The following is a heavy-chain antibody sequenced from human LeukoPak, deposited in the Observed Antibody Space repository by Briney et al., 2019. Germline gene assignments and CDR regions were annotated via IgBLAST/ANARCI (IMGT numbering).Heavy chain of an antibody. CDR1: LGTFISYA. D-gene: IGHD3-10*01. V-gene: IGHV1-69*05. CDR2: IIPSLGTA. CDR3: ATSLGAGGGWSVP. Sequence: GSSVTESCKSSLGTFISYAFSGVRQPPGRGLEGMGGIIPSLGTANNVHKFQGGVTLNTDGSSSKASMYVSDLRAADTPGCYCATSLGAGGGWSVPWGQGTLVTVSS. J-gene: IGHJ5*02.